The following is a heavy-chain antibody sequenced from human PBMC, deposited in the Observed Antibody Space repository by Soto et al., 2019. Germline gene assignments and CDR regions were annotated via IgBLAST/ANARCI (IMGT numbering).Heavy chain of an antibody. CDR1: GYTFTSYY. CDR3: ARDGGRNVGNYSYYGMDG. CDR2: INPSGGST. V-gene: IGHV1-46*01. J-gene: IGHJ6*02. Sequence: ASVKVSCKASGYTFTSYYMHWVRQAPGQGLEWMGIINPSGGSTSYAQKFQGRVTMTRDTSTSTVYMELSSLRSEDTAVYYCARDGGRNVGNYSYYGMDGWGQGTTVTVSS. D-gene: IGHD1-1*01.